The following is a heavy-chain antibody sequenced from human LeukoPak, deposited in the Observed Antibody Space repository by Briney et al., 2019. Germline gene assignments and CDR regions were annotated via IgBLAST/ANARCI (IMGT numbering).Heavy chain of an antibody. D-gene: IGHD3-10*01. Sequence: ASVKVSCKASGYTFTSYGISWVRQAPGQGLEWMGWISGYNGNTNYAQKLQGRVTMTTETSTSTAYMELRSLRSDDTAVYYCARSGFTMVRGTLDVWGQGTTATVSS. CDR1: GYTFTSYG. J-gene: IGHJ6*02. V-gene: IGHV1-18*01. CDR3: ARSGFTMVRGTLDV. CDR2: ISGYNGNT.